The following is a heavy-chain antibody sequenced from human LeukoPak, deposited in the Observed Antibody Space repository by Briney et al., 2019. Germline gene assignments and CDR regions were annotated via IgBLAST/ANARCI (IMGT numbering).Heavy chain of an antibody. CDR1: GDSVSSNIAA. CDR2: TYYRSRWYN. J-gene: IGHJ6*02. CDR3: SRDQDGMDV. V-gene: IGHV6-1*01. Sequence: SQTLSLTCAISGDSVSSNIAAWNWIRQSPSRDLEWLGRTYYRSRWYNDYAASVRSRLIINPDTSKNQFSLHLNSMTPEDTAVYFCSRDQDGMDVWGQGTTVTVSS. D-gene: IGHD2-15*01.